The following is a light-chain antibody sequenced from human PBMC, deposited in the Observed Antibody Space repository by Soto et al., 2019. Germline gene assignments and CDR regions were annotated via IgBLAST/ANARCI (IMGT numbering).Light chain of an antibody. CDR1: SSDVGGSNF. CDR3: VSYTSSTTYV. CDR2: DVA. J-gene: IGLJ1*01. Sequence: QSVLTQPASVSDSPGQSITISCTGTSSDVGGSNFVSCYQQHPGKPPKLIIYDVANRPSGVSNRFSGSKSGSTASLIISRLQTEDEADYYCVSYTSSTTYVFGTGTKVTVL. V-gene: IGLV2-14*03.